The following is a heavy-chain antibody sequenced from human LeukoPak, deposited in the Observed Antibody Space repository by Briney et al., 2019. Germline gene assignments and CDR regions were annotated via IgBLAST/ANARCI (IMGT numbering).Heavy chain of an antibody. Sequence: GGSLRLSCAASGFTFSSYAMSWVRQAPGKGLEWVAVIWYDGSNKYYADSVKGRFTISRDNSKNTLYLQMNSLRAEDTAVYYCARRVAVAVDYWGQGTLVTVSS. CDR3: ARRVAVAVDY. CDR1: GFTFSSYA. V-gene: IGHV3-33*08. J-gene: IGHJ4*02. CDR2: IWYDGSNK. D-gene: IGHD6-19*01.